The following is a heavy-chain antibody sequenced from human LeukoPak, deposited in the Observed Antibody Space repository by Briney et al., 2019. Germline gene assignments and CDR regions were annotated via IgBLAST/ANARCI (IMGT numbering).Heavy chain of an antibody. Sequence: GGSLRLSCAASGFTFSSYGMHWVRQAPGRGLEGVAVISYDGSNKYYADSVKGRFTISRDNSKNTLYLQMNSLRAEDTAVYYCAKLVGASGYFDYWGQGTLVTVSS. V-gene: IGHV3-30*18. D-gene: IGHD1-26*01. CDR2: ISYDGSNK. CDR3: AKLVGASGYFDY. J-gene: IGHJ4*02. CDR1: GFTFSSYG.